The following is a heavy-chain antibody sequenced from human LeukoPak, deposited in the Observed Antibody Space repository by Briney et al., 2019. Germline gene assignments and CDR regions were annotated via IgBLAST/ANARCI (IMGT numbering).Heavy chain of an antibody. V-gene: IGHV3-30*04. CDR3: ARDGFYSNYGLDY. J-gene: IGHJ4*02. CDR1: GFTFSSYS. Sequence: GGSLRLSCAASGFTFSSYSTHWVRQAPGKGLEWVAIISNDGTNKYYADSMKGRFTISRDNSKNTLYLQMNSLRAEDTAVYYCARDGFYSNYGLDYWGQGTLVTVSS. D-gene: IGHD4-11*01. CDR2: ISNDGTNK.